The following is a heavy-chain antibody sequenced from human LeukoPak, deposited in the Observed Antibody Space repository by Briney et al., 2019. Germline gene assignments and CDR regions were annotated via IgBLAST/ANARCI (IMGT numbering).Heavy chain of an antibody. CDR3: ARVRRRNYGLGTVLGNIDF. CDR2: IGATGDT. CDR1: GFPFSTSD. D-gene: IGHD3-10*01. Sequence: PGGSLRLSCAASGFPFSTSDMHWVRQPPGRGLEWVSGIGATGDTYYPDSVKGRFTISRENAMKSLYLQMYSLKATDTAVYYCARVRRRNYGLGTVLGNIDFWGQRALVTVSS. J-gene: IGHJ4*02. V-gene: IGHV3-13*01.